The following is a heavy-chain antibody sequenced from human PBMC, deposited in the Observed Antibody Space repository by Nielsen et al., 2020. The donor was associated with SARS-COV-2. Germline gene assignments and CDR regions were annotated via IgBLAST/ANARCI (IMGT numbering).Heavy chain of an antibody. J-gene: IGHJ4*02. D-gene: IGHD5-24*01. CDR2: IYHSGST. Sequence: LRLSCAVSGGSISSGGYSWSWIRQPPGKGLEWIGYIYHSGSTYYNPSLKSRVTISVDRSKNQFSLKLSSVTAADTAVYYCARSGWLQLSPFDYWGQGTLVTVSS. V-gene: IGHV4-30-2*01. CDR3: ARSGWLQLSPFDY. CDR1: GGSISSGGYS.